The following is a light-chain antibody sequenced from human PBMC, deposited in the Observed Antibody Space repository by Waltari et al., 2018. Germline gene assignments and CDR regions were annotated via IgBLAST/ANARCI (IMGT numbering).Light chain of an antibody. Sequence: EIVMPQSPAPLSLSPGEGATLSCRASQSVSSYLAWYQQKPGQAPRLPIYDASNRATGIPARFSGSGSGTDFTLTISSLEPEDFAVYYCQQRSSWPSTFGQGTRLEIK. CDR2: DAS. CDR3: QQRSSWPST. J-gene: IGKJ5*01. V-gene: IGKV3-11*01. CDR1: QSVSSY.